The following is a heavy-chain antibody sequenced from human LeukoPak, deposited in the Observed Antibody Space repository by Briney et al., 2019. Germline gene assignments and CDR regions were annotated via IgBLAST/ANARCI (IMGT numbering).Heavy chain of an antibody. CDR1: GCPISGYY. CDR2: IADSGSI. D-gene: IGHD1-7*01. V-gene: IGHV4-59*08. J-gene: IGHJ5*02. Sequence: KPSETLSLTCTVPGCPISGYYWHWIRQPPGKGLEWIGYIADSGSIKSSPSLKSPIAISVDMSKNQVSLKLTHVTAADTAVYYCARSLYNWNYGWFDRWGQGSLVTVS. CDR3: ARSLYNWNYGWFDR.